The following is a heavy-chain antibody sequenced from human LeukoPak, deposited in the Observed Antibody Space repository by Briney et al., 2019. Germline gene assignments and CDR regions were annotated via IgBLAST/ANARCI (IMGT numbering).Heavy chain of an antibody. D-gene: IGHD2-8*02. Sequence: PSETLSLTCTVSGDSISPYYWNWIRQPPGKGLEWIGYIYHNGITNYNPSLKSRVTVSVDTSKNQFSLKLSSVTAADTAVYYCARFGNTWWFDYWGQGILVTVSS. CDR1: GDSISPYY. V-gene: IGHV4-59*01. J-gene: IGHJ4*02. CDR2: IYHNGIT. CDR3: ARFGNTWWFDY.